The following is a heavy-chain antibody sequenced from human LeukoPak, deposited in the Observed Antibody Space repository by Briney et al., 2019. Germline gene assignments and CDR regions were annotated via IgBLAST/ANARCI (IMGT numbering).Heavy chain of an antibody. V-gene: IGHV3-23*01. Sequence: GGSLRLSCAASGFAFRSYALSWVRQAPGKGLGWVSGFTGSGDATDYADSVKGRFTISRDSSKNTLSLQMNNLRAEDTAVYYCAKVYASGWSYFDYWGQGTLVTVSS. CDR3: AKVYASGWSYFDY. CDR1: GFAFRSYA. J-gene: IGHJ4*02. D-gene: IGHD6-19*01. CDR2: FTGSGDAT.